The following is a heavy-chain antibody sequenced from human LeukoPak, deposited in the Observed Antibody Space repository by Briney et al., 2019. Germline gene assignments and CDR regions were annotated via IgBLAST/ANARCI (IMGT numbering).Heavy chain of an antibody. V-gene: IGHV1-46*01. J-gene: IGHJ6*02. CDR2: INPSGGST. CDR1: GYTFTSYY. CDR3: AREVVTATIYYYYGMDV. D-gene: IGHD2-21*02. Sequence: ASVKVSCKASGYTFTSYYMHLVRQAPGQGLEWMGLINPSGGSTSYAQKFQGRVTMTRDTSTSTVYMELSSLRSEDTAVYYCAREVVTATIYYYYGMDVWGQGTAVTVSS.